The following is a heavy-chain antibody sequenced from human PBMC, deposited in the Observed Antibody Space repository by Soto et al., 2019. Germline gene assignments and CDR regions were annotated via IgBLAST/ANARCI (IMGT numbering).Heavy chain of an antibody. J-gene: IGHJ3*02. V-gene: IGHV3-23*01. CDR1: GFTFNIYA. CDR2: ISDSGGST. CDR3: AKDACSGGGCPDAFDI. Sequence: EVQLLESGGGLVQPGGSLRLSCAASGFTFNIYAMSWVRQAPGKGLEWVSTISDSGGSTYYADSVKGRFTISRDNSKNTLYLQMYSLRAEDTAVYYCAKDACSGGGCPDAFDIWGQGTLVTVSS. D-gene: IGHD2-15*01.